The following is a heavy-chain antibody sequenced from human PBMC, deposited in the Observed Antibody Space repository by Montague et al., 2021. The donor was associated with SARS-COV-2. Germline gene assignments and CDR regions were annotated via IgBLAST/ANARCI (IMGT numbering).Heavy chain of an antibody. CDR3: ARHVYTMVWSGMDV. Sequence: SETLSLTCTVSGGSISSSTYYWGWIRQPPGKGLEWIGNIHHSGNTYYNPSLETRVTISVDTSKKHFSLKLSSVTAADTAVFYCARHVYTMVWSGMDVWGQGTTVTVSS. CDR2: IHHSGNT. V-gene: IGHV4-39*01. D-gene: IGHD3-10*01. CDR1: GGSISSSTYY. J-gene: IGHJ6*02.